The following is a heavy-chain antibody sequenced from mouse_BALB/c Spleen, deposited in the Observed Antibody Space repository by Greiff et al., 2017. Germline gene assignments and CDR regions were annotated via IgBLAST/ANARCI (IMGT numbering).Heavy chain of an antibody. D-gene: IGHD2-2*01. V-gene: IGHV14-3*02. CDR2: IDPANGNT. J-gene: IGHJ3*01. CDR3: AYGYDGAWFAY. CDR1: GFNIKDTY. Sequence: EVQLQQSGAELVKPGASVKLSCTASGFNIKDTYMHWVKQRPEQGLEWIGRIDPANGNTKYDPKFQGKATITADTSSNTAYLQLSSQTSEDTAVYYCAYGYDGAWFAYWGQGTLVTVSA.